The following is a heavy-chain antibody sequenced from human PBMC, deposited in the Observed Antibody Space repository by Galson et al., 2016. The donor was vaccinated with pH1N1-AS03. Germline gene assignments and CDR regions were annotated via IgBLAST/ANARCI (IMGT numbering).Heavy chain of an antibody. CDR3: ASAGYHTPGYHY. CDR2: VHYSGTT. CDR1: GGSMTSPDW. Sequence: TLSLTCAVSGGSMTSPDWWTWVRQPPGKGLEWIGEVHYSGTTSYNPSLNSRITMSIDKSNNQFSLNLGSVTAADTAVYFCASAGYHTPGYHYWGQGALVTVSS. V-gene: IGHV4-4*01. D-gene: IGHD3-16*02. J-gene: IGHJ4*02.